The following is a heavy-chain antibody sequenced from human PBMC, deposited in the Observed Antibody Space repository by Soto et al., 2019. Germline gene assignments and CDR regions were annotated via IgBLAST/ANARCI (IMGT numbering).Heavy chain of an antibody. D-gene: IGHD2-15*01. CDR3: ARDCSAGSCYHNWFDP. CDR2: IIPIFGTA. Sequence: QVQLVQSGAEVKKPGASVKVSCKASGYTFTSYGISWVRQAPGQGLEWMGGIIPIFGTANYAQKFQGRVTITADESTSTAYMELNSLRSEDTAVYYCARDCSAGSCYHNWFDPWGQGTLVTVSS. J-gene: IGHJ5*02. CDR1: GYTFTSYG. V-gene: IGHV1-69*13.